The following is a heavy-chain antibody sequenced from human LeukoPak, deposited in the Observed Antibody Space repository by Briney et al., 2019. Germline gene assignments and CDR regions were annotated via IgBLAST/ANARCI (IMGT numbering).Heavy chain of an antibody. CDR3: AGDTYYYDSSGYPPDY. J-gene: IGHJ4*02. CDR1: GGSISSYY. V-gene: IGHV4-4*07. CDR2: IYTSGST. Sequence: PSETLSLTCTVSGGSISSYYWSWIRQPAGKGLEWIGRIYTSGSTNYNPSLKSRVTMSVDTSKNQFSLKLSSVTAADTAVYYCAGDTYYYDSSGYPPDYWGQGTLVTVSS. D-gene: IGHD3-22*01.